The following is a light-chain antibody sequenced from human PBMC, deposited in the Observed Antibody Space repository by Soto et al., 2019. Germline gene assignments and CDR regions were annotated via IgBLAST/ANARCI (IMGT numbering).Light chain of an antibody. V-gene: IGKV3-15*01. CDR3: QQYSAWPLT. CDR2: GAS. CDR1: QSVRSN. J-gene: IGKJ4*01. Sequence: EIVMTQSPATLSVSPGERATLFYKASQSVRSNFLAWYQQKPGQAPRLLIYGASTRATGVPARFSGSGSGTEFTLTISSLQSEDFAVYYCQQYSAWPLTFGGGTKVVIK.